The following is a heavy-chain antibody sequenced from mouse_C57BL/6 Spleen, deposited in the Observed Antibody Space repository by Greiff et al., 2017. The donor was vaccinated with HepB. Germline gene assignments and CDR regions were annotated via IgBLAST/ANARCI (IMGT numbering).Heavy chain of an antibody. Sequence: QVQLKESGAELVKPGASVKISCKASGYAFSSYWMNWVKQRPGKGLECIGQIYPGDGDTNYNGKFKGKATLTADKSSSTAYMQLSSLTSEDSAVYFCARSYYGSSPAWFTYWGQGTLVTVSA. CDR2: IYPGDGDT. CDR3: ARSYYGSSPAWFTY. CDR1: GYAFSSYW. D-gene: IGHD1-1*01. J-gene: IGHJ3*01. V-gene: IGHV1-80*01.